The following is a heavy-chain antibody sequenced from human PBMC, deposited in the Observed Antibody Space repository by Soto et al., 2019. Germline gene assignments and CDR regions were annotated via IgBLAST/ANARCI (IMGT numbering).Heavy chain of an antibody. CDR3: AGGVDEYYYYGMDV. J-gene: IGHJ6*02. D-gene: IGHD3-3*01. CDR1: GGIFSSYG. Sequence: QVQLVQSGAEMKEPGSSVKVSCKDSGGIFSSYGINWVRQAPGQGLEWMGGIIPVAAISGIANVAQRFQGRVTISADISTRTADMELSGLTSDDTAVYYCAGGVDEYYYYGMDVWGQGTAVIVSS. CDR2: IIPVAAISGIA. V-gene: IGHV1-69*17.